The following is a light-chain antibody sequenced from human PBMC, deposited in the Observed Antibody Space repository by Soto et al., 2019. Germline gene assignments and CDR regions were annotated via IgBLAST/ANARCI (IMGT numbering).Light chain of an antibody. CDR2: DAS. CDR1: QSVSSY. CDR3: QQRANWPVT. V-gene: IGKV3-11*01. Sequence: IVLTQSPDTLSLSPGERATLSCRSSQSVSSYFAWYQQKPGQAPRLLIYDASHRATGIPARFSGSGSGTDFALPITSLEADDFEICYCQQRANWPVTFGQGTRVDIK. J-gene: IGKJ1*01.